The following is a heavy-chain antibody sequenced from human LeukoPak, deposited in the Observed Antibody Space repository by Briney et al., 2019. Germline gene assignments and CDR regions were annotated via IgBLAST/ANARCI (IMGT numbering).Heavy chain of an antibody. CDR2: FDPEDGET. Sequence: GASVKVSCKVSGHTLTELPLHWVRQAPGKGLEWMGGFDPEDGETIYAQKFQGRVTMPEDTATDTAYMELSSLRSEDTAVYYCATDPEVTTISSYLSVWGQGTLVTVSS. CDR3: ATDPEVTTISSYLSV. D-gene: IGHD5-12*01. CDR1: GHTLTELP. V-gene: IGHV1-24*01. J-gene: IGHJ4*02.